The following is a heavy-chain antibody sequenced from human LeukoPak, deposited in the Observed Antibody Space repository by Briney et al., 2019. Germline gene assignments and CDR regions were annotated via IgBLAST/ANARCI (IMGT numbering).Heavy chain of an antibody. J-gene: IGHJ4*02. D-gene: IGHD3-10*01. CDR2: ISKAGSEK. V-gene: IGHV3-7*05. Sequence: GGSLRLSCAASGFTFSSYWMIWVRQAPGKGLEWVSNISKAGSEKYYADSVKGRFTISRDNAKNALYLQMSSLRAEDTAVYYCARDNSDPGVFFDYWGQGTLVTVSS. CDR1: GFTFSSYW. CDR3: ARDNSDPGVFFDY.